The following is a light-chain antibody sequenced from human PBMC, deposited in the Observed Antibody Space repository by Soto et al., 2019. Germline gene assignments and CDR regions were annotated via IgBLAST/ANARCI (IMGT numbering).Light chain of an antibody. V-gene: IGKV1-39*01. CDR1: KSISSY. CDR2: AAS. J-gene: IGKJ2*01. CDR3: QQSYSTPYT. Sequence: DLQMTQSPSSLSASVGDRVTITCRASKSISSYLNWYQQKPGKAPKRLIYAASSLQSGVPSRFSGSGSGTDFTLTISSLQPEDFATYYCQQSYSTPYTFGQGTKLEIK.